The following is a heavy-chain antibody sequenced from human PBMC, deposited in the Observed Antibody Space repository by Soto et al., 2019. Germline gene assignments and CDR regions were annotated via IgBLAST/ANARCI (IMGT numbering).Heavy chain of an antibody. D-gene: IGHD3-22*01. CDR1: GFTFSSYS. V-gene: IGHV3-48*02. CDR3: ARSRYYYDSSGPNWFDP. Sequence: GGSLRLSCAASGFTFSSYSMNWVRQAPGNGLEWVSYISSSSSTIYYADSVKGRFTISRDNAKNSLYLQMNSLRDEDTAVYYCARSRYYYDSSGPNWFDPWGQGTLVTVSS. CDR2: ISSSSSTI. J-gene: IGHJ5*02.